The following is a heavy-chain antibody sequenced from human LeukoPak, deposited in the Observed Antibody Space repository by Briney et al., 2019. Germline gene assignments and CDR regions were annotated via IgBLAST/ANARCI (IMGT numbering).Heavy chain of an antibody. J-gene: IGHJ4*02. Sequence: GGSLRLSCAASGFTFSSYGMHWVRQAPGKGLEWVAFIRYDGSNKYYADSVKGRFTISRDNSKNTLYLQMNSLRAEDTAVYYCAKDVSDYYDSSGTRGGQGTLVTVSS. D-gene: IGHD3-22*01. CDR2: IRYDGSNK. CDR3: AKDVSDYYDSSGTR. V-gene: IGHV3-30*02. CDR1: GFTFSSYG.